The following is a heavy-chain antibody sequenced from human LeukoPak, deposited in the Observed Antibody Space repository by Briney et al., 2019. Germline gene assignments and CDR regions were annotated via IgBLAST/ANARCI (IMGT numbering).Heavy chain of an antibody. CDR1: GYTFTSYG. D-gene: IGHD6-13*01. CDR2: ISAYNGNT. J-gene: IGHJ6*03. V-gene: IGHV1-18*01. CDR3: ARVRIPYSSRPYYYYMDL. Sequence: ASVKVSCKASGYTFTSYGISWVRQASGQGLECMGWISAYNGNTNYAQKLQGRVTMTTDTSTSTAYMELRSLRSDDTAVYYCARVRIPYSSRPYYYYMDLWGKGTTVTVSS.